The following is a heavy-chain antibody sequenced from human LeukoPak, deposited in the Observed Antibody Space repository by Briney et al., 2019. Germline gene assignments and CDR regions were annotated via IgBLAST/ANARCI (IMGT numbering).Heavy chain of an antibody. CDR2: INPNSGGT. D-gene: IGHD3-22*01. CDR3: ARVEDYYDYNWFDP. Sequence: GASVKVSCKASGYTFTGYYMHWVRQAPGQGLEWMGWINPNSGGTNYAQKFQGRVTMTRDASISTAYMELSSLRSDDTAVYYCARVEDYYDYNWFDPWGQGTLVTVSS. CDR1: GYTFTGYY. J-gene: IGHJ5*02. V-gene: IGHV1-2*02.